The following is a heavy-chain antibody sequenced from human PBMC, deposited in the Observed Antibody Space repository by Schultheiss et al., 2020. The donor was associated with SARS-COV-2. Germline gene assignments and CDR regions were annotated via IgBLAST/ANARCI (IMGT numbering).Heavy chain of an antibody. Sequence: GGSLRLSCAASGFTFDDYAMHWVRQAPGKGLQWVSGISWNSGSIGYADSVKGRFTISRDNAKNSLYLQMNSLRAEDTALYYCAKIVTVGGWFDPWGQGTLVTVSS. CDR2: ISWNSGSI. J-gene: IGHJ5*02. V-gene: IGHV3-9*01. CDR3: AKIVTVGGWFDP. CDR1: GFTFDDYA. D-gene: IGHD3-16*01.